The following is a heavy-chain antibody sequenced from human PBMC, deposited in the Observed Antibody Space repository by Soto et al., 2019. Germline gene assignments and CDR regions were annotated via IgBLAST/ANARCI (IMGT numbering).Heavy chain of an antibody. Sequence: GGSLRLSCAASGFTFSTYGMHWVRQAPGKGLEWVGRIRSKAKSDATAYAASVKGRFTISRDNSKNTLYLQMNSLRAEDTAVYYCAKGFGELPYIAEVPDYWGQGTLVTVSS. CDR1: GFTFSTYG. V-gene: IGHV3-73*01. CDR3: AKGFGELPYIAEVPDY. J-gene: IGHJ4*02. CDR2: IRSKAKSDAT. D-gene: IGHD3-10*01.